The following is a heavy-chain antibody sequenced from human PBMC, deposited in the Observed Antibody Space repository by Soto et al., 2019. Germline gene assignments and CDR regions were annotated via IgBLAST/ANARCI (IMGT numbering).Heavy chain of an antibody. CDR1: GFTFSNAW. Sequence: EVQLVESGGGLVKPGGSLRLSCAASGFTFSNAWMSWVRQAPGKGLEWVGRIKSKTDGGTTDYAAPVKGRFTISRDDSKNTLYLQMNSLKTEDTAVYYCTTEDCSSTSCPPNAFDIWGQGTMVTVSS. D-gene: IGHD2-2*01. CDR3: TTEDCSSTSCPPNAFDI. J-gene: IGHJ3*02. V-gene: IGHV3-15*01. CDR2: IKSKTDGGTT.